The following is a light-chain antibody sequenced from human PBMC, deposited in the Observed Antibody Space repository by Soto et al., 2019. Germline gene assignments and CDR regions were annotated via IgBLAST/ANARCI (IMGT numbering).Light chain of an antibody. Sequence: DIVMTQSPDSLAVSLGERATINCKSSQSVLYSSDNKNYLAWYQQKPGQPPKLLIAWASTRESGIPDRFSGTGSGTDFTLTISGLQAGDVAVYYCQQYYSTPLSFGGGTKVDIK. CDR3: QQYYSTPLS. V-gene: IGKV4-1*01. J-gene: IGKJ4*01. CDR1: QSVLYSSDNKNY. CDR2: WAS.